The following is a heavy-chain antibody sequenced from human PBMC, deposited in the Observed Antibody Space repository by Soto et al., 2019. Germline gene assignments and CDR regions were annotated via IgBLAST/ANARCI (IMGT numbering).Heavy chain of an antibody. CDR2: IHHSGTT. J-gene: IGHJ5*02. CDR3: ATRITVFGLLIPPFDP. Sequence: SETLSLTCGVSDHSINSNYYWLWIRQPPGKGLEWIGAIHHSGTTYYSPSLKSRVTISMDTSKNHFSLRLSSMTAADTAIYFCATRITVFGLLIPPFDPWGQGTQVTVSS. V-gene: IGHV4-38-2*01. D-gene: IGHD3-3*01. CDR1: DHSINSNYY.